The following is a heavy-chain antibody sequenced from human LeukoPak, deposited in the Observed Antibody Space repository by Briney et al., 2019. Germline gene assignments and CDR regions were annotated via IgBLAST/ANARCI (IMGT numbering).Heavy chain of an antibody. J-gene: IGHJ4*02. CDR2: ISYDGSNK. CDR1: GFTFSSYG. V-gene: IGHV3-30*18. CDR3: AKGVGSSFDY. Sequence: GGSLRLSCAASGFTFSSYGMHWVRQAPGKGLEWVAVISYDGSNKYYADSVKGRFTISRDNSKNTLYLQMNSLRAEDTALYYCAKGVGSSFDYWGQGTLVTVSS. D-gene: IGHD6-6*01.